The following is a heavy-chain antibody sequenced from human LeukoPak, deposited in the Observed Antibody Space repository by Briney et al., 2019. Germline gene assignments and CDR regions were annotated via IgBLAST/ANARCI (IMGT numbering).Heavy chain of an antibody. CDR2: INPNSGGT. Sequence: SVTVSCKASGYTFTGYYMHWVRQAPGQGLEGMGWINPNSGGTNYAQKFQGRVTMTRDTSISTAYMELSRLRSDDTAVYYCARAATAIHFWSGERYFQHWGQGTLVTVSS. D-gene: IGHD3-3*02. J-gene: IGHJ1*01. CDR1: GYTFTGYY. V-gene: IGHV1-2*02. CDR3: ARAATAIHFWSGERYFQH.